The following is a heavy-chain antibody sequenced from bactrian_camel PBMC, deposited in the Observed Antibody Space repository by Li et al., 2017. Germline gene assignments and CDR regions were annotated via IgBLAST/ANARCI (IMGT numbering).Heavy chain of an antibody. J-gene: IGHJ4*01. CDR2: IRTEDGDT. CDR1: GYTDSVAV. V-gene: IGHV3S54*01. Sequence: LVESGAGSVEAGGSLRLSCTMSGYTDSVAVMGWWRQAPGKEREGVACIRTEDGDTLYADTVKGRFTISQDKAKNAMYLQMNSLKAEDTAAYSCAAFGGGACPISGYEGQGTQVTVS. D-gene: IGHD7*01.